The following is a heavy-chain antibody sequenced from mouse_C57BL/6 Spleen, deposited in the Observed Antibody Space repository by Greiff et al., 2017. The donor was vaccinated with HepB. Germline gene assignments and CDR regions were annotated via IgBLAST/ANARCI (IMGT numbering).Heavy chain of an antibody. CDR1: GYTFTSYW. CDR2: IHPSDSDT. CDR3: AIGQEGSAMDY. J-gene: IGHJ4*01. Sequence: QVQLKQPGAELVKPGASVKVSCKASGYTFTSYWMHWVKQRPGQGLEWIGRIHPSDSDTNYNQKFKGKATLTVDKSSSTAYMQLSSLTSEDSAVYYCAIGQEGSAMDYWGQGTSVTVSS. D-gene: IGHD6-1*01. V-gene: IGHV1-74*01.